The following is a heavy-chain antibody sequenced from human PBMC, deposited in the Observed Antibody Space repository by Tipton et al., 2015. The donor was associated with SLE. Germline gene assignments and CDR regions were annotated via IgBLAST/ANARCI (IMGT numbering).Heavy chain of an antibody. V-gene: IGHV3-21*03. J-gene: IGHJ5*02. CDR2: ISSSTSYI. CDR3: ARALGGGWFDP. Sequence: SLRLSCAASGFTFSSYSMHWVRQAPGKGLAWVSSISSSTSYIYYADSVRGRFTISRDNAKNSLYLQMNSLRAEDTALYYCARALGGGWFDPWGQGTLVTVSS. D-gene: IGHD3-16*01. CDR1: GFTFSSYS.